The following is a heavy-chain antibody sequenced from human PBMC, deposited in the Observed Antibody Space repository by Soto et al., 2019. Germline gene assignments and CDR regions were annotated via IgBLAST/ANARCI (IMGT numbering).Heavy chain of an antibody. CDR2: TTKRGDKT. J-gene: IGHJ4*02. D-gene: IGHD1-20*01. Sequence: EVQLLESGGDLVQRGGSLRLSCATSGFTFSTYDMTWVRQAPGKGLEWVSSTTKRGDKTWYADSVKGRFTISRDNPKNTLNLQFNSLRAEDTAVYYCARGGISSSGLDSWGQGTLVTVSS. V-gene: IGHV3-23*01. CDR3: ARGGISSSGLDS. CDR1: GFTFSTYD.